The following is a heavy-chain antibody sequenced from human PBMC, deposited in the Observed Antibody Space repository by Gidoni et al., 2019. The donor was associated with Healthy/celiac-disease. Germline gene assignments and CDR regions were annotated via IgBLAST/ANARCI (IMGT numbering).Heavy chain of an antibody. D-gene: IGHD3-10*01. V-gene: IGHV3-23*01. CDR1: GFTFSSYA. J-gene: IGHJ2*01. CDR3: AKSPLKGYGSGRSVHYWYFDL. Sequence: EVQLLESGGGLVQPGGSLRLSCAASGFTFSSYAMSWVRQAPGKGLEWVSAISGSGGSTYYADSVKGRFTISRDNSKNTLYLQMNSLRAEDTAVYYCAKSPLKGYGSGRSVHYWYFDLWGRGTLVTVSS. CDR2: ISGSGGST.